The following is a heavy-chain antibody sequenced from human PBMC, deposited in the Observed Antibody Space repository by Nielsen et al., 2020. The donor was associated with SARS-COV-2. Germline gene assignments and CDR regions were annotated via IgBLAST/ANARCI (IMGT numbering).Heavy chain of an antibody. D-gene: IGHD4-17*01. CDR3: ARDLYGEGYFDY. J-gene: IGHJ4*02. Sequence: WIRQLPGKGLEWIGYIYYSGSTYYNPSLKSRVTISVDTSKNQFSLKLSSVTAADTAVYYCARDLYGEGYFDYWGQGTLVTVSS. CDR2: IYYSGST. V-gene: IGHV4-30-4*07.